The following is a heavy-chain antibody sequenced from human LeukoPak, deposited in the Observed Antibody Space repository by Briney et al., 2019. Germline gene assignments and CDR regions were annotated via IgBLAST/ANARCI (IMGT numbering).Heavy chain of an antibody. Sequence: SKTLSLTCAVYGESFSGYYWGWIHQPPGKGLEWIGEINHSGSTNYNPSLKCRVTISVDTSKNQFSLKLSSVTAADTAVYYCARGPYRNHKTDRWGQGTLVTVSS. CDR3: ARGPYRNHKTDR. D-gene: IGHD1-14*01. CDR2: INHSGST. J-gene: IGHJ1*01. CDR1: GESFSGYY. V-gene: IGHV4-34*01.